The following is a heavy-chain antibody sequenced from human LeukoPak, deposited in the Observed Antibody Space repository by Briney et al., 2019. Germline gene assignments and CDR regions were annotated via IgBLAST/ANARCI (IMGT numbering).Heavy chain of an antibody. D-gene: IGHD3-22*01. CDR2: ISSSSSTI. J-gene: IGHJ1*01. Sequence: GGSLRLSCAASGFTFSSYSMNWVRQAPGKGLEWVSYISSSSSTIYYADSVKGRFTISRDNAKNSLYLQMNSLRAEDTAVYYCARDPNHYDSSGYYLTRYFQHWGQGTLVTVSS. CDR1: GFTFSSYS. V-gene: IGHV3-48*01. CDR3: ARDPNHYDSSGYYLTRYFQH.